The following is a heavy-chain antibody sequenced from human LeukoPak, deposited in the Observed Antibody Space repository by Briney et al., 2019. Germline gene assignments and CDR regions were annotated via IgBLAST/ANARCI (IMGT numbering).Heavy chain of an antibody. CDR2: ISYDGSNK. J-gene: IGHJ6*02. Sequence: GGSLRLSRAASGFTFSSYAMHWVRQAPGKGLEWVAVISYDGSNKYYADSVKGRFTISRDNSKNTLYLQMNSLRAEDTAVYYCAPFVDTGFYYYYGMDVWGQGTTVTVSS. D-gene: IGHD5-18*01. CDR3: APFVDTGFYYYYGMDV. V-gene: IGHV3-30*04. CDR1: GFTFSSYA.